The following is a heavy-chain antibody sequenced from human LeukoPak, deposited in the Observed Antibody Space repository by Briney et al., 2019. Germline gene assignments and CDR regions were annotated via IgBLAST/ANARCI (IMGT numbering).Heavy chain of an antibody. D-gene: IGHD2-2*01. CDR3: ARGLSLGVPAAPYYYYYMDV. J-gene: IGHJ6*03. CDR2: INHSGST. CDR1: GGSFSGYY. Sequence: PSETLSLTCAVYGGSFSGYYWSWIRQPPGKGLEWIGEINHSGSTNYNPFLKSRVTISVDTSKNQFSLKLSSVTAADTAVYYCARGLSLGVPAAPYYYYYMDVWGKGTTVTVSS. V-gene: IGHV4-34*01.